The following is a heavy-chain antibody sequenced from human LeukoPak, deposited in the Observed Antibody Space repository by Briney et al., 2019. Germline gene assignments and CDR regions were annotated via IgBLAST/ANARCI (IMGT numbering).Heavy chain of an antibody. CDR1: GGAFTNYY. CDR3: VRRAFGSRWQFLYEKKYYFDY. CDR2: INHSGSG. V-gene: IGHV4-34*01. D-gene: IGHD4-23*01. J-gene: IGHJ4*02. Sequence: SETLSLTCAVYGGAFTNYYWSWIRQPPGKGLEWIGEINHSGSGNYNPSLKPRLMMSVDTSKSQISLRLTSVTAADTAVYYCVRRAFGSRWQFLYEKKYYFDYWARGTLVTVSS.